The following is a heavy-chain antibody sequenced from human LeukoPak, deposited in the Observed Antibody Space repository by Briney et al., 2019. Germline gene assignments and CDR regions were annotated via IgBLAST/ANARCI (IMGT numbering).Heavy chain of an antibody. CDR2: IYSGGST. J-gene: IGHJ1*01. CDR1: GFTVSSNY. V-gene: IGHV3-66*01. D-gene: IGHD6-13*01. CDR3: ARELWQQLGAEYFQH. Sequence: GGSLRLSCAASGFTVSSNYMSWVRQAPGKGLEWVSVIYSGGSTYYADSVKGRFTISRDNSKNTLYIQMNSLRAEDTAVYYCARELWQQLGAEYFQHWGQGTLVTVSS.